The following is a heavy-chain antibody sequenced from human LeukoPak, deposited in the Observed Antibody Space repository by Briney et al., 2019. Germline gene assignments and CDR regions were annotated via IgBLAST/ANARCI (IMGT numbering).Heavy chain of an antibody. D-gene: IGHD3-10*01. CDR1: GGSIGSYF. CDR2: IFYSGRT. Sequence: SETLSLTCTVPGGSIGSYFWTWIRQPPGKGLECIGYIFYSGRTNYNPSLKSRVTISADTSKNQFSLKLSSVTDADTAVYYCARIYGSGSYVDYWGQGTLVTVSS. CDR3: ARIYGSGSYVDY. V-gene: IGHV4-59*01. J-gene: IGHJ4*02.